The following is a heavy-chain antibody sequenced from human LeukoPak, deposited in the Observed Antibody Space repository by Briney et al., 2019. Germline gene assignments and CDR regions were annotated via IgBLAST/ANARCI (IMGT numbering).Heavy chain of an antibody. CDR3: ARGGSPPEALGDTFDI. D-gene: IGHD1-26*01. CDR2: INSDGSGT. Sequence: GGSLRLSCAASGFTFSSYWMHWVRQAPGKGLVWVSRINSDGSGTSYADSVKGRFTISRDNAKNTLYLQTNSLRAEDTAVYYCARGGSPPEALGDTFDIWGQGTMVTVSS. J-gene: IGHJ3*02. V-gene: IGHV3-74*01. CDR1: GFTFSSYW.